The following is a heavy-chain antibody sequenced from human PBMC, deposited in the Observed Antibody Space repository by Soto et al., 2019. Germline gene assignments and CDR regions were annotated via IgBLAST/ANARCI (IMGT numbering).Heavy chain of an antibody. CDR1: GDSLTSYF. V-gene: IGHV1-46*01. Sequence: QVQLVQSGAEVKNPGASVKVSCKASGDSLTSYFVHWVRQAPGQGLDWMGMINPSNGDTMYAQKFLGRVGMTSXTXTXLVYMELSSLTFEDTAMYYCARGLPLWQELVLELHHWGQGTLVTVSS. CDR3: ARGLPLWQELVLELHH. CDR2: INPSNGDT. D-gene: IGHD2-21*01. J-gene: IGHJ4*02.